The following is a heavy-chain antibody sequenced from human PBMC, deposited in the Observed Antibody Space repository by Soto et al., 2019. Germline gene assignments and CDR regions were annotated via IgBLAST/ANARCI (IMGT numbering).Heavy chain of an antibody. CDR1: GDSISSGDYY. CDR2: IYYSGST. J-gene: IGHJ5*02. V-gene: IGHV4-39*01. Sequence: SETLSLTCTVSGDSISSGDYYWSWIRQPPGKGLEWIGSIYYSGSTYYNPSLKSRVTISVDTSKNQFSLKLSSETAADTAVYYCARHGGMRGATYNWFDPWGQGTLVTVSS. D-gene: IGHD1-26*01. CDR3: ARHGGMRGATYNWFDP.